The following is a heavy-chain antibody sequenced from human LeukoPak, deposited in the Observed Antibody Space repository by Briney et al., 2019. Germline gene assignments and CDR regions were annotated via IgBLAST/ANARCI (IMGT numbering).Heavy chain of an antibody. CDR1: GYTLTELS. J-gene: IGHJ6*02. D-gene: IGHD6-19*01. CDR2: FDPEDGET. Sequence: ASVKVSCKVSGYTLTELSMHWVRQAPGKGLEWMGGFDPEDGETIYAQKFQGRVTITADESTSTAYMELSSLRSEDTAVYYCARKTVVAVAGYYGMDVWGQGTTVTVSS. CDR3: ARKTVVAVAGYYGMDV. V-gene: IGHV1-24*01.